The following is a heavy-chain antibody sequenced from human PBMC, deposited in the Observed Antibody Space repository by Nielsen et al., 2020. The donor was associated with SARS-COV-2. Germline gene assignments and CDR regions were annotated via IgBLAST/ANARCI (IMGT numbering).Heavy chain of an antibody. D-gene: IGHD1-26*01. CDR2: ISWNSGSI. V-gene: IGHV3-9*01. Sequence: GGSLRLSCAASGFTFADYAMHWVRQAPGKGLEWVSGISWNSGSIGYADSVKGRFTISRDNAKNSLYLQMNSLRAEDTALYYCAKVGATDSDYWGQGTLVTVSS. CDR3: AKVGATDSDY. CDR1: GFTFADYA. J-gene: IGHJ4*02.